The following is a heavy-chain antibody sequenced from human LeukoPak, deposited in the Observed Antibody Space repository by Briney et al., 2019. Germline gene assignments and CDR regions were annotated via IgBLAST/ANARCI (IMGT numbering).Heavy chain of an antibody. CDR1: GVSISSYY. CDR2: IYYSGST. Sequence: SETLSLTCTVSGVSISSYYWSWIRQPPGKGLECIGYIYYSGSTNYNASLKSRVTISVDTSKNQFSLKLSSVTAADTAVYYCARVESYGPRSFDPWGQGTLVSVSS. CDR3: ARVESYGPRSFDP. J-gene: IGHJ5*02. D-gene: IGHD5-18*01. V-gene: IGHV4-59*01.